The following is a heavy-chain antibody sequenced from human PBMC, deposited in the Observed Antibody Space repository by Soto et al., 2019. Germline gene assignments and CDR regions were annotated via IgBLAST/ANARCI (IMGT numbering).Heavy chain of an antibody. Sequence: QVQLVQSGSEVKKPGALVKVSCKTSGYRFTDYGISWVRQAPGQGLERMGWISDYNGKTNYAQKLRGRIFMTTDASTRTAYKERGGLRSDGTAGYFCAGEGCQSGSGTYSPPRYYGMDVWGQGTTVTVSS. J-gene: IGHJ6*02. V-gene: IGHV1-18*01. CDR2: ISDYNGKT. CDR1: GYRFTDYG. D-gene: IGHD3-10*01. CDR3: AGEGCQSGSGTYSPPRYYGMDV.